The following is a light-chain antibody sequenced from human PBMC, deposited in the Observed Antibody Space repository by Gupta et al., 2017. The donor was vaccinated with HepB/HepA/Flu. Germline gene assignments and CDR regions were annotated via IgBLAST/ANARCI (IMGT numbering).Light chain of an antibody. Sequence: DVVLTQSPLSLPVTLGEPASISCRSSQSLVYNDGNTYLNWFQQRPGQSPRRLIYEVSNRDSGVPDRFSGSGSATHFTLKISRVEAEDVGVYYCRQGKHCPQTFGQGTKVEIK. CDR2: EVS. J-gene: IGKJ1*01. CDR1: QSLVYNDGNTY. V-gene: IGKV2-30*01. CDR3: RQGKHCPQT.